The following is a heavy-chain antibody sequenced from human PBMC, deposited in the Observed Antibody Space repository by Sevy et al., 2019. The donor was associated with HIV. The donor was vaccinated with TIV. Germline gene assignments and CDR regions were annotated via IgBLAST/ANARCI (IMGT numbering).Heavy chain of an antibody. Sequence: GGSLRLSCAASGFTFSDYCVNWVRQAPGKGLEWVSSISDSSFYIYYADSVKGRLTISRDNAKNSQYLQMNSLRAEDTAVYYCARATGTEALDAFDIWGQGTMVTVSS. CDR1: GFTFSDYC. CDR3: ARATGTEALDAFDI. D-gene: IGHD1-1*01. V-gene: IGHV3-21*01. J-gene: IGHJ3*02. CDR2: ISDSSFYI.